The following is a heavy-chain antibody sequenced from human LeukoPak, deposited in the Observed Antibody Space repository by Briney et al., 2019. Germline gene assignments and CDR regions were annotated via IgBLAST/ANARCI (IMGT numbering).Heavy chain of an antibody. CDR1: RFTFSSYG. CDR3: AKDTYSSSWLYYFDY. Sequence: TGGSLRLSCAASRFTFSSYGMHWVRQAPGKGLEWVAVISYDGSNKYYADSVKGRFTISRDNSKNTLYLQMNSLRAEDTAVYYCAKDTYSSSWLYYFDYWGQGTLVTVSS. CDR2: ISYDGSNK. D-gene: IGHD6-13*01. V-gene: IGHV3-30*18. J-gene: IGHJ4*02.